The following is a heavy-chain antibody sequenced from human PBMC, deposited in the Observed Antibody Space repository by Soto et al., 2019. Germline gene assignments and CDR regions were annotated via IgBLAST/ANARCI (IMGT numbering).Heavy chain of an antibody. CDR3: ATGVHDYCALYFSYYGMDV. CDR2: MNPNSGNT. CDR1: GYTFTSYD. Sequence: ASVKVSCKASGYTFTSYDINWVRQATGQGLEWMGWMNPNSGNTGYAQKFQCRVTMTRNTSISTAYMELSSQRSEDTAVYYCATGVHDYCALYFSYYGMDVWGQGTPVTVSS. V-gene: IGHV1-8*01. J-gene: IGHJ6*02. D-gene: IGHD4-17*01.